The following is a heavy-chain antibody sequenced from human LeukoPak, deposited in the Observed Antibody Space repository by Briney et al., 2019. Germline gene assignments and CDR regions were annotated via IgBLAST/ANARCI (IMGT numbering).Heavy chain of an antibody. CDR1: GYSISNGYY. V-gene: IGHV4-4*07. CDR3: ARVKSSGWGGAFDI. Sequence: SETLSLTCTVSGYSISNGYYWGWIRQPAGKGLEWIGRINSSGSTKYNTSLKTRVTLSVDTSKNQFSLKLTSVTAADTAVYYCARVKSSGWGGAFDIWGQGTMVTVSS. CDR2: INSSGST. J-gene: IGHJ3*02. D-gene: IGHD6-19*01.